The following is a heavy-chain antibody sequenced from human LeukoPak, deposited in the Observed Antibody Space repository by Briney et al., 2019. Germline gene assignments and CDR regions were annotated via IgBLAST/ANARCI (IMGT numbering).Heavy chain of an antibody. CDR2: IRYDGSNK. V-gene: IGHV3-30*02. Sequence: PGGSLRLSCAASGFTFSSYGMHWVRQAPGKGLEWVAFIRYDGSNKYYADSVKGRFTISRDNSKSTLYLQMNSLRAEDTAVYYCATGSRRQVVPAAIYWGQGTLVTVSS. CDR3: ATGSRRQVVPAAIY. CDR1: GFTFSSYG. D-gene: IGHD2-2*01. J-gene: IGHJ4*02.